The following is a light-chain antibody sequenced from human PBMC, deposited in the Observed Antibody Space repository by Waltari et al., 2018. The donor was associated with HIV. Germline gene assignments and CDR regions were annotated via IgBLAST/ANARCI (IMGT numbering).Light chain of an antibody. V-gene: IGKV3-20*01. CDR3: QQYGSSPPWT. Sequence: EIVLTQSPGTLSLSPGERATLSCRASQSVSSSYLAWYQQKPCQAPRLLIYGASSRATGIPDRFSGSGSGTDFTLTISRLEPEYFAVYYCQQYGSSPPWTFGQGTMVEIK. CDR2: GAS. J-gene: IGKJ1*01. CDR1: QSVSSSY.